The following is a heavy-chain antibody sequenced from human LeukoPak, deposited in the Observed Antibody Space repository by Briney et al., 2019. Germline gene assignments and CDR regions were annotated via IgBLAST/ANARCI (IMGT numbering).Heavy chain of an antibody. Sequence: GGSLRLSCAASGFTFSDYYMSWIRQAPGKGLEWVSYISSSGSTIYYADSVKGRFTISRDNAKNSLYLQMSSLRAEDTAVYYCARVSSSGWSSEYYFDYWGQGTLVTVSS. CDR3: ARVSSSGWSSEYYFDY. CDR1: GFTFSDYY. CDR2: ISSSGSTI. J-gene: IGHJ4*02. D-gene: IGHD6-19*01. V-gene: IGHV3-11*01.